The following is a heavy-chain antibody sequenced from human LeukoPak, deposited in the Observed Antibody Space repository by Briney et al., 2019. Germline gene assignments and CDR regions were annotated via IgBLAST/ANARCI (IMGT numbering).Heavy chain of an antibody. V-gene: IGHV1-69*05. CDR1: GGTFSSYA. Sequence: SVKVSCKASGGTFSSYAISWVRQAPGQGLEWMGGIIPIFGTANYAQKFQGRVTITTDESTSTAYMELSSLRSEDTAVYYCARGVASYSKNDYYYYMDVWGKGTTVTVSS. CDR2: IIPIFGTA. D-gene: IGHD4-11*01. CDR3: ARGVASYSKNDYYYYMDV. J-gene: IGHJ6*03.